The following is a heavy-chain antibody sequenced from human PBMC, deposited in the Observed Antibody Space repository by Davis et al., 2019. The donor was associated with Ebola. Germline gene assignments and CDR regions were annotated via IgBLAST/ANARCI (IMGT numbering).Heavy chain of an antibody. J-gene: IGHJ4*02. CDR3: ARVGGNCYGY. Sequence: GESLKISCAASGFTVSSNYMSWVRQAPGKGLEWVANIKQDGSEKYYVGSVKGRFTISRDNAKNSLSLEMNSLRAEDTAVYYCARVGGNCYGYWGQGALVSVSS. D-gene: IGHD2-15*01. V-gene: IGHV3-7*01. CDR2: IKQDGSEK. CDR1: GFTVSSNY.